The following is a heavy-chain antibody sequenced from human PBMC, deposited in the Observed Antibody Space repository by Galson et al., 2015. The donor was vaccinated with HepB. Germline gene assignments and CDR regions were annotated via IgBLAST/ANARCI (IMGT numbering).Heavy chain of an antibody. J-gene: IGHJ4*02. D-gene: IGHD3-22*01. CDR2: TYYRSKWYH. V-gene: IGHV6-1*01. CDR3: ARVQGVEVNRGYFDF. Sequence: CAISGDSVSTHSAAWFWIRQSPSRGLEWLGRTYYRSKWYHDYAESVKSRRIINPDTSKNQFSLQLNSVTPDDTAVYYCARVQGVEVNRGYFDFWGPGTLVTVSS. CDR1: GDSVSTHSAA.